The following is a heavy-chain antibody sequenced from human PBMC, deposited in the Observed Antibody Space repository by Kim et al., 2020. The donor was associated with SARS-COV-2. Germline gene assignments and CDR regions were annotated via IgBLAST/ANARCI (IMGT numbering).Heavy chain of an antibody. D-gene: IGHD6-19*01. Sequence: SVKVSCKASGGTFSSYAISWVRQAPGQGLEWMGGIIPIFGTANYAQKFQGRVTITADESTSTAYMELSRLKSEDTAVYYCARDQQWLVLGFDPWGQGTLVTVSS. J-gene: IGHJ5*02. CDR2: IIPIFGTA. V-gene: IGHV1-69*13. CDR1: GGTFSSYA. CDR3: ARDQQWLVLGFDP.